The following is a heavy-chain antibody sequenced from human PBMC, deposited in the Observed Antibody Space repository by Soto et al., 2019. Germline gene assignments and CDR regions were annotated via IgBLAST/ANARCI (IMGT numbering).Heavy chain of an antibody. CDR2: ISYDGSNK. CDR1: GFTFSSYG. J-gene: IGHJ4*02. Sequence: PGGSLRLSCAASGFTFSSYGMHWVRQAPGKGLEWVAVISYDGSNKYYADSVKGRFTISRDNSKNTLYLQMNSLRAEDTAVYYCAKDAADCLDYWGQGTLVTVSS. D-gene: IGHD2-21*02. V-gene: IGHV3-30*18. CDR3: AKDAADCLDY.